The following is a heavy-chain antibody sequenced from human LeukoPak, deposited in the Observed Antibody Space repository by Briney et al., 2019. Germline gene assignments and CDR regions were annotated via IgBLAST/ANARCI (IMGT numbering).Heavy chain of an antibody. CDR1: GYSLSSGYY. CDR2: VDHSGGT. J-gene: IGHJ4*02. Sequence: SETLSLTCTVSGYSLSSGYYWGWIRQPPGRGLEWIGSVDHSGGTYYNPSLRSRVSISVDTSKNQFSLKLSSVTAADTAVYSCAGFTFFRGVITFDYWGQGTLVTVSS. V-gene: IGHV4-38-2*02. CDR3: AGFTFFRGVITFDY. D-gene: IGHD3-10*01.